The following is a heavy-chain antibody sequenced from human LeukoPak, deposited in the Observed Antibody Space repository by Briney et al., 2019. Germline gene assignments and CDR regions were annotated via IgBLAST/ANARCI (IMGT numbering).Heavy chain of an antibody. CDR2: ISDSGVTA. CDR3: AKDQALSLSSSRALDY. CDR1: GFTFSNYA. J-gene: IGHJ4*02. Sequence: PGGSLRLSCVVSGFTFSNYAMSWVRQAPGQGLDWVSAISDSGVTAYYADSVNGRFTISRDNSKNTLYLQMNSLRAEDTALYYCAKDQALSLSSSRALDYWGQGTLVTVSS. V-gene: IGHV3-23*01. D-gene: IGHD2-2*01.